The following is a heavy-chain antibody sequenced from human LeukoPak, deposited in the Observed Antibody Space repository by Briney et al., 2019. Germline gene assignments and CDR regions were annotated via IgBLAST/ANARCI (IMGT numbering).Heavy chain of an antibody. Sequence: KAGGSLRLSCAASGFTFSSYNMNWVRQAPGKGLEWVSSISSSSSYIYYADSVKGRFTISRDNAKNSLYLQMNSLRAEDTAVYYCARGPGRGFGVVTHFDYWGQGTLVTVSS. CDR3: ARGPGRGFGVVTHFDY. CDR1: GFTFSSYN. J-gene: IGHJ4*02. V-gene: IGHV3-21*01. CDR2: ISSSSSYI. D-gene: IGHD3-3*01.